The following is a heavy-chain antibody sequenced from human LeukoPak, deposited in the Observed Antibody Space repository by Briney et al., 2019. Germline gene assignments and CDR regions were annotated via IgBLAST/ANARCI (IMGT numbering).Heavy chain of an antibody. V-gene: IGHV4-4*08. CDR3: ARGPSDSNSWYRRLYYDYYYMDV. CDR2: IYTSAST. D-gene: IGHD6-13*01. J-gene: IGHJ6*03. Sequence: SETLSLTCTVSGGSISSYYWSWIRQPPGKGLEWIGYIYTSASTNYNASPKSRATISVTRSKKRFSLKLSSVTDEDTAVYYWARGPSDSNSWYRRLYYDYYYMDVWGKGTTVTVSS. CDR1: GGSISSYY.